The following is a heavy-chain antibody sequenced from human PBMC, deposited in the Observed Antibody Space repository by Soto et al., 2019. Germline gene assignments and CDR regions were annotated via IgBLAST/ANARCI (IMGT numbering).Heavy chain of an antibody. CDR2: XSXSXGXT. D-gene: IGHD1-7*01. Sequence: GGSLRLSCAASGFTFSSYAMSCVRQAPGKGXEXVXXXSXSXGXTXXXXSVKGRFTISRDNSKNTLYLQMNSLRAEDTAVYYRARGITGTNGYWGQGTLVTVSS. J-gene: IGHJ4*02. CDR1: GFTFSSYA. CDR3: ARGITGTNGY. V-gene: IGHV3-23*01.